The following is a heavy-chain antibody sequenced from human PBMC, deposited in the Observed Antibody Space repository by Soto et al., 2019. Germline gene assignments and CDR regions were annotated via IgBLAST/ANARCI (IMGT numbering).Heavy chain of an antibody. CDR3: VRDGAGLIHYYGMDV. Sequence: VQLVESGGGLVQPGGSLRLSCAASGFTFSSYWMSWVRQAPGKGLEWVANVNEDGSHTFYVDSLRGRFTMSRDNAKTSLFLQMNSLRAEDTAVYYCVRDGAGLIHYYGMDVWGQGTTVTVSS. D-gene: IGHD3-16*01. CDR2: VNEDGSHT. CDR1: GFTFSSYW. J-gene: IGHJ6*02. V-gene: IGHV3-7*05.